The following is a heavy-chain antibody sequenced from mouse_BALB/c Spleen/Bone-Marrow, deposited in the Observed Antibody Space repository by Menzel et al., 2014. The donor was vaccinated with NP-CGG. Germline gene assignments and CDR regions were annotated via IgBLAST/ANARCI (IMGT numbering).Heavy chain of an antibody. CDR2: IRLKSNNYAT. CDR3: TRAITTDYYFDY. Sequence: EVMLVESGGGLVQPGGSMKLSRVASGFTFSNYWMNWVRQSPEKGLEWVAEIRLKSNNYATHYAESVKGRFTISRDDSKSSVYLQMNNLRAEDTGIYYCTRAITTDYYFDYWGQGTTLTVSS. J-gene: IGHJ2*01. V-gene: IGHV6-6*02. D-gene: IGHD2-4*01. CDR1: GFTFSNYW.